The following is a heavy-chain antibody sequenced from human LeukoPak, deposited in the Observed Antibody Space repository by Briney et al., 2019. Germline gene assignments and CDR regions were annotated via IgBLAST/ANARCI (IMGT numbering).Heavy chain of an antibody. CDR2: IYTSGST. V-gene: IGHV4-4*07. Sequence: SETLSLTCTVSGGSISSYYWSWIRQSAGKGLEWIGRIYTSGSTNYNPSLKSRVTISVDTSKNQFSLKLSSVTAADTAVYYCARDEKVGAPGVGAFDIWGQGTMVTVSS. J-gene: IGHJ3*02. CDR3: ARDEKVGAPGVGAFDI. D-gene: IGHD1-26*01. CDR1: GGSISSYY.